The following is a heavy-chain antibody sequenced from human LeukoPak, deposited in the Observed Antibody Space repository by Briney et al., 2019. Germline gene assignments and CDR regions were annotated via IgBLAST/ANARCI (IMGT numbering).Heavy chain of an antibody. J-gene: IGHJ6*03. CDR3: TRGNIVVVPAAMIPSYYYMDV. V-gene: IGHV3-49*04. CDR1: GFTFGDYA. Sequence: GGSLRLSCTASGFTFGDYAMSWVRQAPGKGLEWVGFIRSKAYGGTTEYAASVKGRFTTSRDDSKSIAYLQMNSLKTEDTAVYYCTRGNIVVVPAAMIPSYYYMDVWGKGTTVTISS. CDR2: IRSKAYGGTT. D-gene: IGHD2-2*01.